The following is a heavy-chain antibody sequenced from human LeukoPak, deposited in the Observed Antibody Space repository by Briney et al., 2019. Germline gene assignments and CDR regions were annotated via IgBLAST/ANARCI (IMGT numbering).Heavy chain of an antibody. CDR2: INHSGST. CDR3: ARGVVVPAAIGNYYYYMDV. CDR1: GGSISSSSYY. J-gene: IGHJ6*03. V-gene: IGHV4-39*07. D-gene: IGHD2-2*01. Sequence: SETLSLTCTVSGGSISSSSYYWGWIRQPPGKGLEWIGEINHSGSTNYNPSLKSRVTISVDTSKNQFSLKLSSVTAADTAVYYCARGVVVPAAIGNYYYYMDVWGKGTTVTVSS.